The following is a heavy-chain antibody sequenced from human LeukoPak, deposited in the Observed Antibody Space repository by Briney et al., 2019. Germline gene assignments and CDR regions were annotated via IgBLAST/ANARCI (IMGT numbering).Heavy chain of an antibody. J-gene: IGHJ4*02. CDR2: ISDGGGRT. Sequence: PGGSLRLSCAASGFTLSNCHMSWVRQAPGKGLEWVSAISDGGGRTYYADSVKGRFTVSRDNSKNTPYLQMNSLRVEDTAVYYCAKVNWNDVAYWGQGTRVTVSS. CDR1: GFTLSNCH. CDR3: AKVNWNDVAY. D-gene: IGHD1-20*01. V-gene: IGHV3-23*01.